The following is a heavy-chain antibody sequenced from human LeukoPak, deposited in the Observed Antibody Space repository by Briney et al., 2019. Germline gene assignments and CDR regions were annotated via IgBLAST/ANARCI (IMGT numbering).Heavy chain of an antibody. CDR3: ARGFKYGGNSNMDY. D-gene: IGHD4-23*01. Sequence: PGGPLRLSCAASGFTFSSYWMHWVRQAPGKGLVWVSRINSDGSSTSYADSVKGRFTISRDNAKNTLYLQMNSLRAEDTAVYCCARGFKYGGNSNMDYWGQGTLVTVSS. J-gene: IGHJ4*02. CDR2: INSDGSST. CDR1: GFTFSSYW. V-gene: IGHV3-74*01.